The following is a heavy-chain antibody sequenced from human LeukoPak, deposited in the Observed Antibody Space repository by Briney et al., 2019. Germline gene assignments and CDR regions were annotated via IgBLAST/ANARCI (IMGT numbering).Heavy chain of an antibody. CDR1: GGSFRGYY. J-gene: IGHJ4*02. Sequence: TLSLTXXXXGGSFRGYYWSWIRQPPGKGLEWMGEINHSGSTNYTPSLKTRVTISVDTSKNQFSLKLSSVTAADTAVYYCARVPDGHSGSFDYWGQGTLVTVSS. V-gene: IGHV4-34*01. D-gene: IGHD1-26*01. CDR3: ARVPDGHSGSFDY. CDR2: INHSGST.